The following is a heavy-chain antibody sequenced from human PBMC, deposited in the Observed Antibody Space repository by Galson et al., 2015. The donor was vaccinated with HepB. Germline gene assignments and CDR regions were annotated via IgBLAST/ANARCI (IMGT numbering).Heavy chain of an antibody. CDR1: RFTFSNYV. V-gene: IGHV3-23*01. Sequence: SLRLSCAASRFTFSNYVMNWVRQAPGKGLEWVSSISGSGGSTYYAGSVKGRFTISRDNSKNTLYLQMNRLRAEDTAVYYCAKNSGSSWFVPYHFDSRGQGTLVTVSS. J-gene: IGHJ4*02. D-gene: IGHD6-13*01. CDR3: AKNSGSSWFVPYHFDS. CDR2: ISGSGGST.